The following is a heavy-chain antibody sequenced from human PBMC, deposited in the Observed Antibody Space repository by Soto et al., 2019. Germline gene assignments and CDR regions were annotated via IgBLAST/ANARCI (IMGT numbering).Heavy chain of an antibody. J-gene: IGHJ6*02. Sequence: GGSLRLSCAASGFTFSSYSMNWVRQATGKGMEWVSYISSSSSTIYYADSVKGRFTISRDNAKNSLYLQMNSLRDEDTAVYYCARDRFWSGYVSCHDCRDVWCQETTVTVSS. CDR2: ISSSSSTI. D-gene: IGHD3-3*01. CDR1: GFTFSSYS. V-gene: IGHV3-48*02. CDR3: ARDRFWSGYVSCHDCRDV.